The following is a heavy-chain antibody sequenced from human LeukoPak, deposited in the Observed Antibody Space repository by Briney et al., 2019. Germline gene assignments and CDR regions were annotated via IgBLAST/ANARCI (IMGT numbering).Heavy chain of an antibody. CDR3: ARDIFTMVRGRGSFCRDY. Sequence: SVTVSCKASGYTFTSYAMNWVRQAPGQALGWMGWINTNTGNPTYAQGFTGRFVFSLDTSVSTAYLQISSLKAEDTAVYYCARDIFTMVRGRGSFCRDYWGQGTLVTVSS. V-gene: IGHV7-4-1*02. CDR1: GYTFTSYA. J-gene: IGHJ4*02. D-gene: IGHD3-10*01. CDR2: INTNTGNP.